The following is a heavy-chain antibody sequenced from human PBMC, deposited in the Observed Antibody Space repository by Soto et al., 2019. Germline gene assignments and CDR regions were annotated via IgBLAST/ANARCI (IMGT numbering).Heavy chain of an antibody. CDR3: ARAPRLHRPERAIAV. D-gene: IGHD2-21*01. CDR1: VYSVSSNSAA. V-gene: IGHV6-1*01. CDR2: TYYRSKWYN. J-gene: IGHJ6*02. Sequence: SQTLSLTCAISVYSVSSNSAAWNWIMQSPSRGLEWLGGTYYRSKWYNDYAVSVKSRITINPDTSKNHFSLQLNSVTPEDTAVYYWARAPRLHRPERAIAVWGDGTTV.